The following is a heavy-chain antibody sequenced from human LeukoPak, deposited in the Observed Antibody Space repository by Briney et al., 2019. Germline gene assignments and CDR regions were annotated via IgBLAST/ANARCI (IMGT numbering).Heavy chain of an antibody. CDR3: ARERIAAAGIGWFDP. CDR2: IKSKTDGGTT. V-gene: IGHV3-15*01. D-gene: IGHD6-13*01. CDR1: GFTFSNAW. J-gene: IGHJ5*02. Sequence: GGSLRLSCAASGFTFSNAWMSWVRQAPGKGLEWVGRIKSKTDGGTTDYAAPVKGRFTISRDNSKNTLYLQMNSLRAEDTAVYYCARERIAAAGIGWFDPWGQGTLVTVSS.